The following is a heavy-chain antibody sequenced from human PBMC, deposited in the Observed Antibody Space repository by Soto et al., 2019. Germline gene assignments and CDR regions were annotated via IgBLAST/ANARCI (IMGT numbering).Heavy chain of an antibody. CDR2: VSPYNGNT. V-gene: IGHV1-18*04. CDR3: ARDDPRWRAAHYYGMDV. D-gene: IGHD2-15*01. J-gene: IGHJ6*02. CDR1: GYTFLDYG. Sequence: GASVKVSCKTSGYTFLDYGISWVRQAPGQGLEWMGWVSPYNGNTAYAHKVQGRVTMATDTTTGTAYMELRSLRSDDTAVYYCARDDPRWRAAHYYGMDVWGPGTTVTVSS.